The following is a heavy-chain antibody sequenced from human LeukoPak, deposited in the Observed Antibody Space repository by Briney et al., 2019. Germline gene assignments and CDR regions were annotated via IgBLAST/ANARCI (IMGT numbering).Heavy chain of an antibody. J-gene: IGHJ4*02. CDR2: VHPSEGT. Sequence: PSGTLSLTCAVSGGSVSHSNWWTWVRQPPGKGLEWIGEVHPSEGTNYNPSLKSRVTISLDKSKNQFSLELNSVTAADTAIYYCATYYDRSGYELDYWGQGTLVTVSS. CDR3: ATYYDRSGYELDY. CDR1: GGSVSHSNW. D-gene: IGHD3-22*01. V-gene: IGHV4-4*02.